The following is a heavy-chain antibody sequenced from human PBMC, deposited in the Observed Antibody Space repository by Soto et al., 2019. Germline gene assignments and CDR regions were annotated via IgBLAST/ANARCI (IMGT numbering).Heavy chain of an antibody. Sequence: PGGSLRLSCAASGFLFTNYFMSWVRQAPGKGLEWVANIKQDGSAEYYLDSVKGRFAISRDNTKNSLFLQMNSLRAEDTAVYYCVRDVRGVESKYNWFAPWGQGTLVIVSS. CDR3: VRDVRGVESKYNWFAP. CDR1: GFLFTNYF. J-gene: IGHJ5*02. V-gene: IGHV3-7*01. D-gene: IGHD3-3*01. CDR2: IKQDGSAE.